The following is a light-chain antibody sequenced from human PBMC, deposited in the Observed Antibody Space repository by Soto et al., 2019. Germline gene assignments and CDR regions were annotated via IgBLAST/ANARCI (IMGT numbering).Light chain of an antibody. V-gene: IGKV3-20*01. CDR3: QHFGCRRFA. CDR2: GAS. CDR1: QSVSSSY. J-gene: IGKJ5*01. Sequence: HSPGTVSLAPREGATXSCRASQSVSSSYIAWYQERPGHTPSLLIYGASTRATGNPERSSGSGSGTHFTLTISRLEPRDFAVYYCQHFGCRRFAFCQGTRLEI.